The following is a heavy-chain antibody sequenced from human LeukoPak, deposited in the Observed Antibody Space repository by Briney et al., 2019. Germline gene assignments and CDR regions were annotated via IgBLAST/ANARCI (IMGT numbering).Heavy chain of an antibody. CDR3: ASGHYFKD. CDR2: ISPTGTYI. CDR1: GFTFSDFS. V-gene: IGHV3-21*06. J-gene: IGHJ4*02. Sequence: GGSLRLSCAASGFTFSDFSVNWVRQAPGKGLEWVSSISPTGTYIYYADSVKGRFTISRDNVENSLYLQMNSLRVDDTAIYFCASGHYFKDWGQGTLVTVSS.